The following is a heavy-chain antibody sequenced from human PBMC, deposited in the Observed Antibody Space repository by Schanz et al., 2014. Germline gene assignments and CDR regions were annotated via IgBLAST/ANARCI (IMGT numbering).Heavy chain of an antibody. CDR2: VSSRSDEI. V-gene: IGHV3-23*04. Sequence: EVQLVESGGGLVQPGGSLRLSCSASTFTFDHYAMTWVRQAPGKGLEWVAAVSSRSDEIKYADSVRGRFTISRDNSRSTMYLQMNSLRAEDTAVYFCAKDLGSDCGDGCFNWYFDLGGRGTLVTVSS. CDR1: TFTFDHYA. CDR3: AKDLGSDCGDGCFNWYFDL. J-gene: IGHJ2*01. D-gene: IGHD2-21*02.